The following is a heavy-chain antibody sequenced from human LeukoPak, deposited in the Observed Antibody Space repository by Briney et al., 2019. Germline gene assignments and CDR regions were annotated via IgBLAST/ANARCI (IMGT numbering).Heavy chain of an antibody. CDR1: GFTFSSYS. Sequence: GGSLRLSCAASGFTFSSYSMNWVRQAPGKGLEWVSSISSSSSYIYYADSVKGRFTISRDNAKNSLYLQMNSLRAEDTAVYYCTTDWSPESLFDYWGQGTLVTVSS. J-gene: IGHJ4*02. V-gene: IGHV3-21*04. CDR2: ISSSSSYI. CDR3: TTDWSPESLFDY.